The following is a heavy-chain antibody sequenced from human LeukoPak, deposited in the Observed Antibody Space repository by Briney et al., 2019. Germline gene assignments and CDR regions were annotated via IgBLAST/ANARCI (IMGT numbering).Heavy chain of an antibody. CDR1: GSSFTSYW. J-gene: IGHJ5*02. CDR3: ARSSWYESNWFDP. CDR2: IYPGDSDT. V-gene: IGHV5-51*01. D-gene: IGHD6-13*01. Sequence: GASLQISCKGSGSSFTSYWIGGGRPLPGKGLEGMGIIYPGDSDTRDSPSFQGQVTISAHKSISTAYLQWSSLKASDTAMYYCARSSWYESNWFDPWGQGTLVTVSS.